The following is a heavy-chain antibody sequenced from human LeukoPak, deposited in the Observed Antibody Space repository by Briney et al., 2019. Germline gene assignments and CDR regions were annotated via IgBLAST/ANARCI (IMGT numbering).Heavy chain of an antibody. J-gene: IGHJ6*02. V-gene: IGHV3-73*01. CDR2: IRSKANSYAT. CDR1: GFTFSSSW. Sequence: GGSLRLSCAASGFTFSSSWMTWVRQASGKGLEWVGRIRSKANSYATAYAASVKGRFTISRDDSKNTAYLQMNSLKTEDTAVYYCTRLREGFLEWPYTGYYYYGMDVWGQGTTVTVSS. D-gene: IGHD3-3*01. CDR3: TRLREGFLEWPYTGYYYYGMDV.